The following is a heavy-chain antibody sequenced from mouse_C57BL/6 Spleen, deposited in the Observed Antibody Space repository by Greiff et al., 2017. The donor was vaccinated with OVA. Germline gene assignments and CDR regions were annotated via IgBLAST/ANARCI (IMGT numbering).Heavy chain of an antibody. V-gene: IGHV3-6*01. CDR2: LSYDGSN. J-gene: IGHJ3*01. CDR3: ARGGDYDEAWFAY. D-gene: IGHD2-4*01. Sequence: ESGPGLVKPSQSLSLTCSVTGYSITSGYYWNWIRQFPGNTLEWMGYLSYDGSNNYNPSLKNRISITRDTSKNQFFLKLNSVTTEDTATYYCARGGDYDEAWFAYWGQGTLVTVSA. CDR1: GYSITSGYY.